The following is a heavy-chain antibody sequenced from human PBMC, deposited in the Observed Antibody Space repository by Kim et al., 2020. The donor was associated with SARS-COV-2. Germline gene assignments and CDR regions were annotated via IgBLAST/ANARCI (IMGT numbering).Heavy chain of an antibody. D-gene: IGHD3-16*01. CDR3: ARHRLDDTYVMDV. J-gene: IGHJ6*02. CDR2: IDPSDSYT. CDR1: GYSFTIYW. V-gene: IGHV5-10-1*01. Sequence: GASLKISCKGSGYSFTIYWINWVRQMPGKGLEWMGRIDPSDSYTNYSPSFQGHVTISADKSISTAYLQWSSLKASDTAMYYCARHRLDDTYVMDVWGQGTTVTVSS.